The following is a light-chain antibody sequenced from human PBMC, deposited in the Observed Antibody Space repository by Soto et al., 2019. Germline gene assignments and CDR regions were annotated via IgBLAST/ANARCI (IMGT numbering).Light chain of an antibody. J-gene: IGLJ1*01. V-gene: IGLV2-14*01. CDR3: AAWDDSLNGYV. CDR2: EVN. Sequence: QSVLTQPASVSGSPGQSITISCTGTSSDIGRYNYVSWFQQHPGKVPKLVIFEVNYRPSGVPDRFSGSKSGTSASLAISGLQSEDEADYYCAAWDDSLNGYVFGTGTKVTVL. CDR1: SSDIGRYNY.